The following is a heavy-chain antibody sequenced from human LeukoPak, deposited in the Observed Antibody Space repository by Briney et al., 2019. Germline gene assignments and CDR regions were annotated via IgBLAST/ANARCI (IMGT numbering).Heavy chain of an antibody. CDR3: ARDGIPAARKGYYYYYGMDV. J-gene: IGHJ6*02. V-gene: IGHV4-4*07. D-gene: IGHD6-13*01. CDR1: GGSISSYY. Sequence: SETLSLTCTVSGGSISSYYGSWLPQPAGKGLEWIGRIYSSGNTNYNPSLKSRVTMSVDTSKNQFSLKVSSVTAADTAVYYCARDGIPAARKGYYYYYGMDVWGQGTTVTVS. CDR2: IYSSGNT.